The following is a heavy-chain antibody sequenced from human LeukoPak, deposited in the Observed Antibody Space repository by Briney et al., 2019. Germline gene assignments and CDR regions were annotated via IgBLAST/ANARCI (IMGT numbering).Heavy chain of an antibody. CDR2: ISSSSSYI. D-gene: IGHD6-13*01. CDR1: GFTFSDYS. J-gene: IGHJ4*02. Sequence: GGSLRLSCAASGFTFSDYSMNWVRQAPGKGLEWVSSISSSSSYIFYADSVRGRFSISRDNAKNSLYLQMNSLRAEDTAVYYCARDEGAAAAKYFDYWGQGTLVTVSS. V-gene: IGHV3-21*01. CDR3: ARDEGAAAAKYFDY.